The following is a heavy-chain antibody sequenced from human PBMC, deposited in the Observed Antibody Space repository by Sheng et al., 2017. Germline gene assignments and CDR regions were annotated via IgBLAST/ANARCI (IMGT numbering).Heavy chain of an antibody. CDR3: ARERCSSTSCYTPAYMDV. J-gene: IGHJ6*03. CDR2: ISYDGSNK. CDR1: GFTFSSYA. D-gene: IGHD2-2*02. Sequence: QVQLVESGGGVVQPGRSLRLSCAASGFTFSSYAMHWVRQAPGKGLEWVAVISYDGSNKYYADSVKGRFTISRDNSKNTLYLQMNSLRAEDTAVYYCARERCSSTSCYTPAYMDVWGQGTTVTVSS. V-gene: IGHV3-30*04.